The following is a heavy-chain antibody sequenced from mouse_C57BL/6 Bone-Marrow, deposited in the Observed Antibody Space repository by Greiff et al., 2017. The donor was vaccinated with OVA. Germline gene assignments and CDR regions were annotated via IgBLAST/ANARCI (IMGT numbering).Heavy chain of an antibody. V-gene: IGHV5-12*01. J-gene: IGHJ1*03. D-gene: IGHD2-2*01. CDR3: ARMVTTDWYFDV. CDR1: GFTFSDYY. CDR2: ISNGGGSA. Sequence: EVKLEESGGGLVQPGGSLKLSCAASGFTFSDYYMYWVRQTPEKRLEWVAYISNGGGSAYYPDTVKGRFTISRDNAKNTLYLQMSRLKSEDTAMYYCARMVTTDWYFDVWGTVTTVTVSS.